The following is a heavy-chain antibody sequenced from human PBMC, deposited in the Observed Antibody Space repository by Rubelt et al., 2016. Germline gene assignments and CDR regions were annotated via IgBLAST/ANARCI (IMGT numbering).Heavy chain of an antibody. CDR1: GYTFTSYG. Sequence: QVQLVQSGAEVKKPGASVKVSCKASGYTFTSYGISWVRQAPGQGLEWMGWISAYNGNTNYAQKLQGRVTMTTDTSTSTANRERRSLRPDDTAVYYCARRDGYNWDDAFDIWGQGTMVTVSS. V-gene: IGHV1-18*01. CDR3: ARRDGYNWDDAFDI. J-gene: IGHJ3*02. D-gene: IGHD5-24*01. CDR2: ISAYNGNT.